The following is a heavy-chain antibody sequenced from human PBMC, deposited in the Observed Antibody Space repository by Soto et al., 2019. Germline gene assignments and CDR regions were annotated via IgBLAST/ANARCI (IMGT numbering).Heavy chain of an antibody. D-gene: IGHD6-19*01. V-gene: IGHV4-30-4*08. CDR1: GGSISRGGYY. Sequence: SETLSLTCTVSGGSISRGGYYWNWIRQPPGKGLEWIGYIYYSGSTYYNPSLKSRVTISVDTSKNQFSLKLSSVTAADTAVYYCARASSSGWYSHGMDVWGQGTTVTVSS. CDR2: IYYSGST. J-gene: IGHJ6*02. CDR3: ARASSSGWYSHGMDV.